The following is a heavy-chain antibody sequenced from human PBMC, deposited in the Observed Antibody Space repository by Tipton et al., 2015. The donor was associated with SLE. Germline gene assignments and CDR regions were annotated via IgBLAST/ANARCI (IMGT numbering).Heavy chain of an antibody. J-gene: IGHJ6*01. Sequence: TLSLTCAVYGGSFSGYSWSWIRQPPGKGLEWIGEINHSGSTNYNPSLKSRVTISVDTSKNQFSLKLSSVTAADTAVYYCARGLYYYERSGDVPSDGIDDWWKGTAVVVAS. CDR2: INHSGST. D-gene: IGHD3-22*01. V-gene: IGHV4-34*01. CDR3: ARGLYYYERSGDVPSDGIDD. CDR1: GGSFSGYS.